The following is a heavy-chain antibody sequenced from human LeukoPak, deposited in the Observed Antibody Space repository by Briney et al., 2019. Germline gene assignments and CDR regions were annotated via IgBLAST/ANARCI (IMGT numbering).Heavy chain of an antibody. CDR3: AREKLIAVAGLYYYYGMDV. V-gene: IGHV1-18*01. CDR1: GYTFTSYG. CDR2: ISAYNGNT. D-gene: IGHD6-19*01. J-gene: IGHJ6*02. Sequence: ASVRVSCKASGYTFTSYGISWVRQAPGQGLEWMGWISAYNGNTNYAQKLQGRVTMITDTSTSTAYMELRSLRSDDTAVYYCAREKLIAVAGLYYYYGMDVWGQGTTVTVSS.